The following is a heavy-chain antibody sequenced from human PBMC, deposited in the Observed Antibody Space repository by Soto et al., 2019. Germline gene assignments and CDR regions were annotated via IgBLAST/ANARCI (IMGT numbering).Heavy chain of an antibody. D-gene: IGHD4-4*01. J-gene: IGHJ6*02. V-gene: IGHV3-30*18. CDR2: ISYDGSNK. CDR1: GFTFSSYG. CDR3: AKDAKAYTKLNSYYGMDV. Sequence: GGSLRLSCAASGFTFSSYGMHWVRQAPGKGLEWVAVISYDGSNKYYADSVKGRFTISRDISKNTLYLQVNSLRAEDTAVYYCAKDAKAYTKLNSYYGMDVWGQGTTVTVSS.